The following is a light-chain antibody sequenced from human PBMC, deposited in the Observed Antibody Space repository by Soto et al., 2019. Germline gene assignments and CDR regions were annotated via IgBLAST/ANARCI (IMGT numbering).Light chain of an antibody. Sequence: QSALTQPASVSGSPGQSITISCTGTSSDVGGYNYVSWYQQHPGKAPKLMIYEVTERPSGVSSRFSGSKSGNTASLTVSGLQADDEADYHCCSFAGSNPFPYVFGTGTKVTVL. J-gene: IGLJ1*01. V-gene: IGLV2-23*02. CDR3: CSFAGSNPFPYV. CDR1: SSDVGGYNY. CDR2: EVT.